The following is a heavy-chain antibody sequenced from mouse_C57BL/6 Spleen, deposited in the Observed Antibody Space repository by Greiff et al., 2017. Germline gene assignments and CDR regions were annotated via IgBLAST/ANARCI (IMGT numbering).Heavy chain of an antibody. CDR3: ARRGSSYWYFDV. J-gene: IGHJ1*03. CDR1: GYAFSSYW. Sequence: VQLQESGAELVKPGASVKISCKASGYAFSSYWMNWVKQRPGTGLEWIGQIYPGDGDTNYNGKFKGKATLTADKSSSTAYMQLSSLTSEDSAVYFCARRGSSYWYFDVWGTGTTVTVSS. V-gene: IGHV1-80*01. D-gene: IGHD1-1*01. CDR2: IYPGDGDT.